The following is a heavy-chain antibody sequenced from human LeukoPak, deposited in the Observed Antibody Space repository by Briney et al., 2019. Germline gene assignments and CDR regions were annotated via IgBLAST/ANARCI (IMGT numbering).Heavy chain of an antibody. CDR3: AHSKRGGGYYINAFAV. V-gene: IGHV4-59*01. D-gene: IGHD1-26*01. CDR1: GASTSAYY. CDR2: SYSGGNA. J-gene: IGHJ3*01. Sequence: SETLSLTCTVSGASTSAYYWSWIWQPPGKGLEWIGYSYSGGNANYNPSLKSRVTISIDTSENQFSLRLTSVTAADTAVYFCAHSKRGGGYYINAFAVWGQGALATISS.